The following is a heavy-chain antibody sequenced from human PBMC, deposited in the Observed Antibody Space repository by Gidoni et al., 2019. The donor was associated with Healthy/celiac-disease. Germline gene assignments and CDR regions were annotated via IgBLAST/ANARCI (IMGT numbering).Heavy chain of an antibody. CDR2: ISSSSSYI. CDR1: GFTFSSYS. CDR3: ARDSLGYYDSSGYPFDY. V-gene: IGHV3-21*01. J-gene: IGHJ4*02. D-gene: IGHD3-22*01. Sequence: EVQLVESGGGLVKPGGSLRLSCAASGFTFSSYSMNWVRQAPGKGLEWVSSISSSSSYIYYADSVKGRFTISRDNAKNSLYLQMNSLRAEDTAVYYCARDSLGYYDSSGYPFDYWGQGTLVTVSS.